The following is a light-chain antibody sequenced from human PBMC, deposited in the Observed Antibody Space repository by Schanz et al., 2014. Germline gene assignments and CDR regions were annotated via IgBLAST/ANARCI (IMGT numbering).Light chain of an antibody. V-gene: IGKV3-20*01. CDR1: HSVANDY. J-gene: IGKJ1*01. CDR3: QQYGSSSWT. CDR2: GAS. Sequence: EIVLTQSPGTLSLSPGERATLSCRASHSVANDYLAWYQQKPGQAPRLLIYGASARPTAIPGRFSGSGSGTDFTLTITSLQPEDFAVYYCQQYGSSSWTFGQGTKVEIK.